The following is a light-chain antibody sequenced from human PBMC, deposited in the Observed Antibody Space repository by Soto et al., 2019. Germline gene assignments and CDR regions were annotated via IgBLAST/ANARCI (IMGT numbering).Light chain of an antibody. Sequence: QSVLTQPPSGSGAPGQGVTISCTGSRSNIGAGYDVHWYQQFPGAAPKLLIYANDKRPSGVVDRFSGSKSGTSASLAIAGLQAEDEADYYCQSYDNSLSGTWVFAGGTK. CDR1: RSNIGAGYD. J-gene: IGLJ3*02. CDR2: AND. V-gene: IGLV1-40*01. CDR3: QSYDNSLSGTWV.